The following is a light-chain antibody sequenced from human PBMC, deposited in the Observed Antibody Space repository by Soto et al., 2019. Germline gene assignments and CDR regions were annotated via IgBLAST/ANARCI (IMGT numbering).Light chain of an antibody. CDR2: GAS. Sequence: PGERASLSCGASQSITSSFLAWYQQKPGQAPRLLIYGASTRATDVPARFSASGSGTDFTLTISSLQSEDFVVYYCQQYNTWPITFGQGTRLENK. J-gene: IGKJ5*01. CDR3: QQYNTWPIT. V-gene: IGKV3-15*01. CDR1: QSITSS.